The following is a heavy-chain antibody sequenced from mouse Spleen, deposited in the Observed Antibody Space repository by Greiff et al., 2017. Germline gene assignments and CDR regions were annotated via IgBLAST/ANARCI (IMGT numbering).Heavy chain of an antibody. CDR1: GFSFNTYA. V-gene: IGHV10-1*01. CDR3: VRGNFLDYFDC. Sequence: EVQLVESGGGLVQPKGSLKLSCAASGFSFNTYAMNWVRQAPGKGLEWVARIRSKSNNYATYYADSVKDRFTISRDDSESMLYLQMNNLKTEDTAMYYCVRGNFLDYFDCWGQGTTLTVSS. J-gene: IGHJ2*01. CDR2: IRSKSNNYAT.